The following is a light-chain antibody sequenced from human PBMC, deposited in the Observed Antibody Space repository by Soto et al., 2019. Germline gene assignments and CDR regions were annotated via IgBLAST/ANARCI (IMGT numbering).Light chain of an antibody. V-gene: IGKV1-39*01. J-gene: IGKJ2*02. CDR2: AAS. CDR1: QSISTF. CDR3: QQSYSTPCT. Sequence: DIQMTQSPSSLSASVGDRVTITCRASQSISTFLNWYQQKPGKAPRFLISAASSLQSGVPSRFSGSGSGTDFTLTISSLQPEDFATYYCQQSYSTPCTFDQGTKLEI.